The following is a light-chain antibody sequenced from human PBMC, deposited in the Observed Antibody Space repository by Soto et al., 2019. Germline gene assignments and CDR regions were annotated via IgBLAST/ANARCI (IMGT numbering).Light chain of an antibody. Sequence: DIQLTQSPSFVSASVGERVTITCRASQDIGTFLAWYQQKPGKAPKLLIYSASTLQSGVLSRISGSGSAAEFSITIRSLQPYDFAAYFCQQLNNYSRTLVGGTKVAIK. CDR3: QQLNNYSRT. J-gene: IGKJ4*01. V-gene: IGKV1-9*01. CDR2: SAS. CDR1: QDIGTF.